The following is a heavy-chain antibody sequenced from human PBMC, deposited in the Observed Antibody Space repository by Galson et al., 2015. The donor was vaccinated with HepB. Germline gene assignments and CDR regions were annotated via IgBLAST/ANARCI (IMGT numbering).Heavy chain of an antibody. Sequence: SVKVSCKASGYTFTGCYMHWVRQAPGQGLEWMGRINPNSGGTNYAQKFQGRVTMTRDTSISTAYMELSRLRSDDTAVYYCARDLRRGGSSSWYGVWFDPWAREPWSPSPQ. D-gene: IGHD6-13*01. CDR3: ARDLRRGGSSSWYGVWFDP. J-gene: IGHJ5*02. CDR2: INPNSGGT. V-gene: IGHV1-2*06. CDR1: GYTFTGCY.